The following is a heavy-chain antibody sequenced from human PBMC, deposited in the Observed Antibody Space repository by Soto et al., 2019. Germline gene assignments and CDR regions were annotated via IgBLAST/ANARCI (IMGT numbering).Heavy chain of an antibody. J-gene: IGHJ5*02. CDR2: FDPEDGET. CDR3: ATVDGRFPDREVGALRLNWFDP. Sequence: ASVKVSCKVSGYTLTELSMHWVRQAPGKGLEWMGGFDPEDGETIYAQKFQGRVTMTEDTSTDTAYMELSSLRSEDTAVYYCATVDGRFPDREVGALRLNWFDPWGQGTLVTVSS. CDR1: GYTLTELS. D-gene: IGHD3-3*01. V-gene: IGHV1-24*01.